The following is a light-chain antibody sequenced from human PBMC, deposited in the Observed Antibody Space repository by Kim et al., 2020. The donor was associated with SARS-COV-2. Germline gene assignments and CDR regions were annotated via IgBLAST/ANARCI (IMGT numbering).Light chain of an antibody. CDR2: SAS. Sequence: SVGDRITITCQASQSILKSLNWYQQKPGKAPKLLIPSASELQSGVPPRFSGSGSGTDFTLTINTLRPEDIAYYYCQHYNNPPYTFARGTKVDIK. J-gene: IGKJ4*01. CDR3: QHYNNPPYT. CDR1: QSILKS. V-gene: IGKV1-33*01.